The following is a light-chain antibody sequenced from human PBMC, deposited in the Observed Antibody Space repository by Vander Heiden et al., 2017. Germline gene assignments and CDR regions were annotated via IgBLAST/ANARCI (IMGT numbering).Light chain of an antibody. CDR1: SSDVGGYNY. CDR2: DVS. V-gene: IGLV2-11*01. J-gene: IGLJ2*01. Sequence: QSALTQPRSVSGSPGHSVTISCTGTSSDVGGYNYVSWYQQHPGKAPKLMIYDVSKRPSGAPDRFSGSKSGNTASLTISGLQAEDEADYYCCSYAGSNVVFGGGTKLTVL. CDR3: CSYAGSNVV.